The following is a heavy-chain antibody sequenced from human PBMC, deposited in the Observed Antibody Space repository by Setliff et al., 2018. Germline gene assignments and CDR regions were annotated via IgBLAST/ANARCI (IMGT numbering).Heavy chain of an antibody. Sequence: ASVKVSCKASGYTFTSYAMHRVRQAPGQRLEWMGWINAGNGNTKYSQKFQGRVTITRDTSASTAYMELSSLRSEDTAVYYCARVRPPLRFLNWFDPWGQGTLVTVSS. CDR1: GYTFTSYA. CDR3: ARVRPPLRFLNWFDP. D-gene: IGHD3-3*01. CDR2: INAGNGNT. V-gene: IGHV1-3*01. J-gene: IGHJ5*02.